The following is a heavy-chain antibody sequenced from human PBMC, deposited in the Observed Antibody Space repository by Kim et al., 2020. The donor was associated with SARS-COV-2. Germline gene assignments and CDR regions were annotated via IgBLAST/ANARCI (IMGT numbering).Heavy chain of an antibody. Sequence: VGSLRLSCAASGFTFSRSSMHWVRQAPGKGLEWVALISFDGTNEYYAVSARGRFTIYRDNSKNTVYLQMNSLRAEDTALYFCAKVSGYGSAHNFGHWGQGNLVTVSS. CDR1: GFTFSRSS. J-gene: IGHJ4*02. CDR2: ISFDGTNE. D-gene: IGHD5-12*01. CDR3: AKVSGYGSAHNFGH. V-gene: IGHV3-30*04.